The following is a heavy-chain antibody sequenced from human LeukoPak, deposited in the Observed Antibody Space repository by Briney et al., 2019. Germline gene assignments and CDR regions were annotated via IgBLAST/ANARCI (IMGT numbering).Heavy chain of an antibody. CDR2: IYYSGST. CDR1: GGSISSSSYY. V-gene: IGHV4-31*03. CDR3: ARVPPYGPFLGWFDP. J-gene: IGHJ5*02. D-gene: IGHD4-17*01. Sequence: SETLSLTCTVSGGSISSSSYYWGWIRQHPGKGLEWIGYIYYSGSTYYNPSLKSRVTISVDTSKNQFSLKLSSVTAADTAVYYCARVPPYGPFLGWFDPWGQGTLVTVSS.